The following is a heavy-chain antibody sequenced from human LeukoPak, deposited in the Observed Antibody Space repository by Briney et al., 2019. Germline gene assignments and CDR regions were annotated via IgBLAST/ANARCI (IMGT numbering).Heavy chain of an antibody. J-gene: IGHJ3*02. V-gene: IGHV4-38-2*02. Sequence: PSETLSLTCTVSGYSISSGYYWGWIRQPPGKGLEWIGSIYHSGSTYYNPSLKSRVTISVDTSKNQFSLKLSSVTAADTAVYYCARGPTYYDILTGKKGGAFDIRGQGTMVTVSS. CDR1: GYSISSGYY. CDR3: ARGPTYYDILTGKKGGAFDI. CDR2: IYHSGST. D-gene: IGHD3-9*01.